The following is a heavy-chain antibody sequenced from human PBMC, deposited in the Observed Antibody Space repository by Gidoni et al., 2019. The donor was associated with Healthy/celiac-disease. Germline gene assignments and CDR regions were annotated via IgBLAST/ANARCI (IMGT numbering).Heavy chain of an antibody. J-gene: IGHJ4*02. CDR3: AVTVAGNSLPFDY. CDR1: GYTFTSYG. Sequence: QVQLVQSGAEVNKPGASVKVSCKASGYTFTSYGISWVRQDPGQGLEWMGWISPYNGNTNYAKKLQGRVTMTTDTSTSTAYMELRSLRADDTAVYYCAVTVAGNSLPFDYWGQGTLVTVSS. D-gene: IGHD6-19*01. CDR2: ISPYNGNT. V-gene: IGHV1-18*01.